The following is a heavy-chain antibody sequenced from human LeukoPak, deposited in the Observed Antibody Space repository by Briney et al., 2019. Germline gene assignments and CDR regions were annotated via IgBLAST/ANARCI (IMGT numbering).Heavy chain of an antibody. CDR1: GFTFSSYA. V-gene: IGHV3-30*04. CDR2: ISYDGSNK. J-gene: IGHJ4*02. CDR3: ARVGVGALDY. D-gene: IGHD1-26*01. Sequence: GGSLTLSCAASGFTFSSYAMHWVRQAPGKGLEWVAVISYDGSNKYYADSVKGRFTTSRDNSKNTLYLQMNSLRAEDTAVYYCARVGVGALDYWGQGTLVTVSS.